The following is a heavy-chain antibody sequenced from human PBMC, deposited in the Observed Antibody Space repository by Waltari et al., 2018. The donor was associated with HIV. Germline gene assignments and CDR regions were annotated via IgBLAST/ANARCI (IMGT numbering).Heavy chain of an antibody. CDR3: GKDLTPGGLDV. V-gene: IGHV3-9*01. CDR2: FSLDSDRI. J-gene: IGHJ6*02. Sequence: EVQLVDSGGGLVQPGGSLRLSCAVSGFTFDKYAMHWVRQVPGEGLGWVAGFSLDSDRIDYADSVKGRFTVSRDNAKNSLYLQMNSLRVEDTALYYCGKDLTPGGLDVWGQGTTVIVSS. CDR1: GFTFDKYA.